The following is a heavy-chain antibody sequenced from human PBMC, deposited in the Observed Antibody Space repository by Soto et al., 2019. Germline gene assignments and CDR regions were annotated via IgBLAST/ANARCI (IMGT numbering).Heavy chain of an antibody. CDR2: ISSNGGST. Sequence: GGSLRLSCSASGFTFGSYAVHWVRQAPGKGLEYVSTISSNGGSTYYADSVKGRFTISRDNSKNTLYLQMSSLRAEDTAVYYCVKGGSSSYDAFDIWGQGTMVTVSS. CDR1: GFTFGSYA. V-gene: IGHV3-64D*06. J-gene: IGHJ3*02. D-gene: IGHD6-13*01. CDR3: VKGGSSSYDAFDI.